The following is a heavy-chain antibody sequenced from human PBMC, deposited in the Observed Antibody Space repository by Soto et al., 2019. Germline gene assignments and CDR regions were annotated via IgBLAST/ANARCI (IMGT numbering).Heavy chain of an antibody. CDR1: GGSISSYY. D-gene: IGHD3-3*01. CDR2: IYYSGST. Sequence: SETLSLTCTVSGGSISSYYWSWIRQPPGKGPEWIGYIYYSGSTNYNPSLKSRVTISVDTSKNQFSLKLSSVTAADTAVYYCARQWYESYHPYEFWSGRSYYMDVWGKGTTVTVS. V-gene: IGHV4-59*08. CDR3: ARQWYESYHPYEFWSGRSYYMDV. J-gene: IGHJ6*03.